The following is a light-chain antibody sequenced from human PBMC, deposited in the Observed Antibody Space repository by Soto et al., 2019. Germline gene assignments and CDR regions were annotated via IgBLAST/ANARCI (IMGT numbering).Light chain of an antibody. CDR1: QSVSSY. CDR3: QQYDGSPLT. J-gene: IGKJ3*01. CDR2: GAS. V-gene: IGKV3-20*01. Sequence: ESVLTQSPATLSLSPGERATLSCRASQSVSSYLAWYQQKPGQAPRLLIYGASSRATGIPDRFSGSGSGTDFTLTISSLEPEDFAMYYCQQYDGSPLTFGPGTRWIS.